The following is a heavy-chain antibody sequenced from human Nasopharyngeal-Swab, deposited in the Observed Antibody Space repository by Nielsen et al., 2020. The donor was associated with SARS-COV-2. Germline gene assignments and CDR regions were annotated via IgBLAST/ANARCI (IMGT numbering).Heavy chain of an antibody. CDR1: GFTVSSNY. CDR3: ARATPTYSGGDFDY. V-gene: IGHV3-53*01. J-gene: IGHJ4*02. D-gene: IGHD2-15*01. CDR2: IYSGGST. Sequence: GESLKISCAASGFTVSSNYMNWVRQAPGKGLEWVSVIYSGGSTYYADSVKGRFTISRHNSKNTLYLQMNSLRAEDTAVYYCARATPTYSGGDFDYWGQGTLVTVSS.